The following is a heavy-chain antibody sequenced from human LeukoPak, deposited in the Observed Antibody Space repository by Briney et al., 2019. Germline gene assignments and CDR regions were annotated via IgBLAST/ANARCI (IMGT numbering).Heavy chain of an antibody. V-gene: IGHV1-2*02. CDR3: ARHPYSGSYHFDY. J-gene: IGHJ4*02. D-gene: IGHD1-26*01. CDR2: INPNSGGT. CDR1: GYIFTGYY. Sequence: PGASVKVSCKASGYIFTGYYMHWVRQAPGQGLEWMGWINPNSGGTNSAQKFQGRVTMTRATSISTAYMELSRLTSDDTAVYYCARHPYSGSYHFDYWGQGTLVTVSS.